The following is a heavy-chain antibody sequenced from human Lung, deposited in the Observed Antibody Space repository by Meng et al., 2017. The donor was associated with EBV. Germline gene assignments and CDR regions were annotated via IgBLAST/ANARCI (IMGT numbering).Heavy chain of an antibody. D-gene: IGHD4-17*01. J-gene: IGHJ2*01. Sequence: QVERSESGPGLVTPSETLSLTCTVSGGSVSRDNNYWSWIRQPPGKGLEWIGYVYYSGSTNYNPSLESRVTISKDMSKNQFSLKVSSVTAADTAVYYCAVTTVRAPAYFDLWGRGTLVTVSS. CDR2: VYYSGST. V-gene: IGHV4-61*01. CDR3: AVTTVRAPAYFDL. CDR1: GGSVSRDNNY.